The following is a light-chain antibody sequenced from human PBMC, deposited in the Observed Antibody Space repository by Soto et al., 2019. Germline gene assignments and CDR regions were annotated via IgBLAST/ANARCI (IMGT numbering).Light chain of an antibody. Sequence: DIQMTQSPSSVSASVGDRVTITCRASQDISNWLVWYQQKPGKAPNLLIYAASSLQSGVPSRFSGSGSGTDFTLTISSLQPEDFAIYYCQQANSFPPTFGQGTRLEIK. CDR3: QQANSFPPT. CDR2: AAS. V-gene: IGKV1-12*01. CDR1: QDISNW. J-gene: IGKJ5*01.